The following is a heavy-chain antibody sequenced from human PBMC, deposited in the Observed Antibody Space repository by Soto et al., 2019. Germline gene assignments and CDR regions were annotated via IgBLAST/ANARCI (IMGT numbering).Heavy chain of an antibody. CDR2: IVPIFGTV. CDR3: ATRGDRDYYDHRGWR. D-gene: IGHD3-22*01. V-gene: IGHV1-69*12. Sequence: QVQLVQSGAEVKKPGSSVKVSCKASGGTFSNYSLDWVRQAPGQGLEWMGGIVPIFGTVRHAQNFQGRVTITADESTATAYMELSSLRYEDTAMYYCATRGDRDYYDHRGWRWGPGTLVTVSS. CDR1: GGTFSNYS. J-gene: IGHJ1*01.